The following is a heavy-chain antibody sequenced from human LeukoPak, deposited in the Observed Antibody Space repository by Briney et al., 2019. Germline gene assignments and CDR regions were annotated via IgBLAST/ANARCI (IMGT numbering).Heavy chain of an antibody. V-gene: IGHV3-21*01. CDR3: ARLGSYVYMDV. D-gene: IGHD3-16*01. CDR1: GFTFDSYN. Sequence: GGSLRLSCAASGFTFDSYNMNWVRQAPGEGLEWVASIRSYGRYIHYADSVKGRSTISRDDAKKSLYLQMNSLRAEDTAVYYCARLGSYVYMDVWGKGTTVTISS. J-gene: IGHJ6*04. CDR2: IRSYGRYI.